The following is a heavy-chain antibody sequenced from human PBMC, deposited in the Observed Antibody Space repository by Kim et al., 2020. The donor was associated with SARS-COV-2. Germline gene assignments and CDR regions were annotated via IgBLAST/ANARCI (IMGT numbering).Heavy chain of an antibody. Sequence: ASVKVSCKASGYTFTSYGISWVRQAPGQGLEWMGWISAYNGYTNYAQKLQGRVTMTTDTSTTTVYMELGSLRSDDTAVYYCARGAVVRVVIGLISPYYYYGMDVWGQGTTVTVSS. CDR1: GYTFTSYG. CDR3: ARGAVVRVVIGLISPYYYYGMDV. J-gene: IGHJ6*02. V-gene: IGHV1-18*01. CDR2: ISAYNGYT. D-gene: IGHD3-10*01.